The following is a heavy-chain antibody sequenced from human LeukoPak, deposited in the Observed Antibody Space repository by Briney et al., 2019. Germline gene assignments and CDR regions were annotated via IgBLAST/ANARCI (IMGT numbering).Heavy chain of an antibody. CDR1: GGSFSGYY. CDR2: INHSGST. Sequence: SETLSLTCAVYGGSFSGYYWSWIRQPPGKGLEWIGEINHSGSTNYNPSLKSRVTISVDTSKNQFSLKLSSVTAADTAVYYRARAGWVPMVRGVIQYWGQGTLVTVSS. D-gene: IGHD3-10*01. CDR3: ARAGWVPMVRGVIQY. V-gene: IGHV4-34*01. J-gene: IGHJ4*02.